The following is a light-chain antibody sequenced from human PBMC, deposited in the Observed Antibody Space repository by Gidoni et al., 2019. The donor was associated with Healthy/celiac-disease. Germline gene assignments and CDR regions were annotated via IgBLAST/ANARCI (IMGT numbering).Light chain of an antibody. CDR2: AAS. J-gene: IGKJ2*01. CDR1: QGIRND. CDR3: LQDYNYPYT. V-gene: IGKV1-6*01. Sequence: AIQITQSPSSLSASVGDRVTITCRASQGIRNDLGWYQQKPGKAPKLLIYAASSLQSGVPSRFSGSGSGTDFTLTISSLQPEDFATYYCLQDYNYPYTFGQXTKLEIK.